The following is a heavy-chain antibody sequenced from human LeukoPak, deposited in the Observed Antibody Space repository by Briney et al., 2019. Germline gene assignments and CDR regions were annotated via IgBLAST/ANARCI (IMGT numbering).Heavy chain of an antibody. CDR2: IYYSGST. Sequence: PSQTLSLTCTVSGGSISSGDYYWSWIRQPPGKGLEWIGYIYYSGSTYYNPSLKSRVTISVDTSKNQFSLKLSSVTAADTAVYYCASETPYYYGSGSYSWGRWFDPWGQGTLVTASS. J-gene: IGHJ5*02. D-gene: IGHD3-10*01. V-gene: IGHV4-30-4*08. CDR3: ASETPYYYGSGSYSWGRWFDP. CDR1: GGSISSGDYY.